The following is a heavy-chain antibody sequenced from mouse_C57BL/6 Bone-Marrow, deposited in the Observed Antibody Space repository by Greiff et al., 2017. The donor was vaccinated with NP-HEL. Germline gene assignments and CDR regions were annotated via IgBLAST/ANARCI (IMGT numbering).Heavy chain of an antibody. V-gene: IGHV1-26*01. J-gene: IGHJ4*01. CDR2: ITPNNGGT. CDR3: ARRITTVVATDY. CDR1: GYTFTDYY. D-gene: IGHD1-1*01. Sequence: VQLQQSGPELVKPGASVKISCKASGYTFTDYYMNWVKQSHGKSLEWIGDITPNNGGTSYNQKFKGKATLTVDKSSSTAYMELRSLTSEDSAVYYCARRITTVVATDYWGQGTSVTVSS.